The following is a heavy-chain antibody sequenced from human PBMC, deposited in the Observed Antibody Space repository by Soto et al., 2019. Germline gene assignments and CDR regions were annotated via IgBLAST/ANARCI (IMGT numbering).Heavy chain of an antibody. Sequence: SETLSLTCTVSGGSLSDYYWTWIRQPPGKGLEWIGYIHYSGSTNYNPSLKSRVTKSVDTSKNQFSLKLRSVTAADTAMYHCARGGIAARKGRWYDPWGQGAPVTVSS. CDR1: GGSLSDYY. V-gene: IGHV4-59*01. CDR3: ARGGIAARKGRWYDP. CDR2: IHYSGST. D-gene: IGHD6-6*01. J-gene: IGHJ5*02.